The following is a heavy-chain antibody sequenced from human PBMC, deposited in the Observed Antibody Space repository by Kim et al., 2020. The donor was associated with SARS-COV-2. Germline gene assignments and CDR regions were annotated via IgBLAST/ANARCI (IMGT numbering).Heavy chain of an antibody. Sequence: GGSLRLSCAASGFTFSSYGMHWVRQAPGKGLEWVAVISYDGSNKYYADSVKGRFTISRDNSKNTLYLQMNSLRAEDTAVYYCAKAGPGTTVTTFDYWGQG. CDR3: AKAGPGTTVTTFDY. CDR1: GFTFSSYG. J-gene: IGHJ4*02. D-gene: IGHD4-17*01. V-gene: IGHV3-30*18. CDR2: ISYDGSNK.